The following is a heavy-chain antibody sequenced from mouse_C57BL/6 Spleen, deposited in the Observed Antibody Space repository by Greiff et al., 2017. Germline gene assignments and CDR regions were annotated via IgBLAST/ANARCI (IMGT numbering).Heavy chain of an antibody. V-gene: IGHV5-9-1*02. CDR3: TRYRTYYDYDWFAY. D-gene: IGHD2-4*01. CDR2: ISSGGAYI. J-gene: IGHJ3*01. Sequence: EVMLVESGEGLVKPGGSLKLSCAASGFTFSSYAMSWVRQTPEKRLEWVAYISSGGAYIYYADTVKGRFTISRDNARNTLYLQMSSLKSEDTAMYYCTRYRTYYDYDWFAYWGQGTLVTVSA. CDR1: GFTFSSYA.